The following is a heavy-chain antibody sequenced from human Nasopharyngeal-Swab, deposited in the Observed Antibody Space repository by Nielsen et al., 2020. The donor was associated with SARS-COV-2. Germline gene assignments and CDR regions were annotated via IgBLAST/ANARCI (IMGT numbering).Heavy chain of an antibody. D-gene: IGHD5-18*01. Sequence: SVKVSCKAPGGTFSSFVISWVRQAPGQGLEWMGRIIPMRGIANYAQKFQGRVTITADKSTSTVYMDLSSLRSEDTAVYYCARGPDPALKFDPWGQGTLVAVSS. CDR1: GGTFSSFV. CDR3: ARGPDPALKFDP. V-gene: IGHV1-69*04. J-gene: IGHJ5*02. CDR2: IIPMRGIA.